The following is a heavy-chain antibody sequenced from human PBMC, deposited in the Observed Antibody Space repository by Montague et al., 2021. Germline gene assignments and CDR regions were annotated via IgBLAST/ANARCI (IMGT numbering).Heavy chain of an antibody. CDR2: IKQDGFEK. CDR3: AKGGTTAMTPSSA. J-gene: IGHJ5*01. CDR1: GFVFSSYW. Sequence: SLRLSCAASGFVFSSYWMTWVRRAPGKGLEWVANIKQDGFEKYYVESVRGRFTISRDNDKDSLYLQMNSLGVEDTAMYYCAKGGTTAMTPSSAWGHGTLVTASS. D-gene: IGHD4-17*01. V-gene: IGHV3-7*01.